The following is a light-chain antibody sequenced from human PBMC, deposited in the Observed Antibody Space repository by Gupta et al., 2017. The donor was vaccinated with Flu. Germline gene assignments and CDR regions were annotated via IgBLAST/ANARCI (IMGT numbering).Light chain of an antibody. Sequence: DIQMTQSPSSLSASVGDRVTITCRASQSISSYLNWYQQKPGKAPKLLIYAASSLQSGVPSRFSGSGSGTDFTLTISSRQPEDFATYYCQHRNSTPYTFGQGTKLEIK. CDR1: QSISSY. CDR2: AAS. J-gene: IGKJ2*01. CDR3: QHRNSTPYT. V-gene: IGKV1-39*01.